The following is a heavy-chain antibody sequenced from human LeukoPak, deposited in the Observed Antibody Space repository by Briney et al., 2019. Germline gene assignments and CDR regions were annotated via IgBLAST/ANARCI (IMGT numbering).Heavy chain of an antibody. CDR2: IYYSRST. D-gene: IGHD3-22*01. CDR3: AITPRTNYYDSSGYYYVGSSYFDL. J-gene: IGHJ2*01. V-gene: IGHV4-39*07. CDR1: GGSISSSSYY. Sequence: SETLSLTCTVSGGSISSSSYYWGWIRQPPGKGLEWIGSIYYSRSTYSNPSLKSRVTISVDTSKNQFSLKLSSVTAADTAVYYCAITPRTNYYDSSGYYYVGSSYFDLWGRGTLVTVSS.